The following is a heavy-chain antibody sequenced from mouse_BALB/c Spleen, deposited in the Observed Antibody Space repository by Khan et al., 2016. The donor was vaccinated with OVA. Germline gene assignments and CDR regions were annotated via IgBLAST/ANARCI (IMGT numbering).Heavy chain of an antibody. CDR3: ARQPYYHYNVMDY. Sequence: QVQLKESGPGLVAPSQSLSITCTISGFSLTNYGVHWVRQPPGKGLEWLVLMWSDGSATYNSALKSRLTISKDNSQSQVFLKMHSLQTDDTAMYFCARQPYYHYNVMDYWGQGTSVTVSS. D-gene: IGHD2-10*01. V-gene: IGHV2-6-1*01. CDR1: GFSLTNYG. J-gene: IGHJ4*01. CDR2: MWSDGSA.